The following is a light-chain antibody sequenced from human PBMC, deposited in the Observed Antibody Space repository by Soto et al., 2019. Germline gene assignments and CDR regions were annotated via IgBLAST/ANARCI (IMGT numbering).Light chain of an antibody. Sequence: DIVLTQSPGTLSMSPGESVTLSCRASQSLSTTYLAWYQQKPGQAPRLLIYGASYRATGIPDRFSGSGSGADFTLTISRLEPEDFAVYHCQQYGTSALTFGQGTRLEIK. CDR2: GAS. CDR1: QSLSTTY. J-gene: IGKJ5*01. CDR3: QQYGTSALT. V-gene: IGKV3-20*01.